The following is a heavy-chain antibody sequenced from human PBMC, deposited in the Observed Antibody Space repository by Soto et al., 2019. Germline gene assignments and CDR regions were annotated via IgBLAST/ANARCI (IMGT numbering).Heavy chain of an antibody. Sequence: GGSLRLSCAASGFTFSSYAMSWVRQAPGKGLEWVSAISGSGGSTYYADSVKGRFTISRDNSKNTLYLQMNSLRAEDTAVYYCAKYFESIAAAVGWSDSRGKGLLVTVSS. CDR3: AKYFESIAAAVGWSDS. CDR2: ISGSGGST. CDR1: GFTFSSYA. D-gene: IGHD6-13*01. V-gene: IGHV3-23*01. J-gene: IGHJ5*01.